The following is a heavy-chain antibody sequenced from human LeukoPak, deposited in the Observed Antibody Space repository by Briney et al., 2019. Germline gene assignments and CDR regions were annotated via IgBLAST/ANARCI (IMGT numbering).Heavy chain of an antibody. CDR2: ISDSGGST. CDR1: GFPFSSYA. CDR3: VRGYSFGPYGMDV. V-gene: IGHV3-64D*09. D-gene: IGHD2-15*01. Sequence: GGSLRLSCSASGFPFSSYAMHWVRQAPGKGLEYVSAISDSGGSTYYADSVKGRFTISRDNSKNTLYLQMSSPGAEDTAVYFCVRGYSFGPYGMDVWGQGTTVTVSS. J-gene: IGHJ6*02.